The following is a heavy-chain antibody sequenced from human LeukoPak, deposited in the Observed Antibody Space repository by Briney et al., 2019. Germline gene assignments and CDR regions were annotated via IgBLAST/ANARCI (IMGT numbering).Heavy chain of an antibody. CDR1: GFTFSKYG. CDR2: ISGSADNT. D-gene: IGHD1-26*01. J-gene: IGHJ4*02. V-gene: IGHV3-23*01. CDR3: ARPKWEQPGWYFDY. Sequence: GGTLRLSCAASGFTFSKYGMSWVRQAPGKGPEWVSAISGSADNTYYADSVKGRFTISRDNAKNSLYLQMNSLRAEDTAVYYCARPKWEQPGWYFDYWGQGTLVTVSS.